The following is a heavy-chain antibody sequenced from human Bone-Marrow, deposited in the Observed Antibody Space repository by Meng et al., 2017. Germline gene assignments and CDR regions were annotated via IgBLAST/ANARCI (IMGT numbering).Heavy chain of an antibody. V-gene: IGHV7-4-1*02. Sequence: SGDEEKKTGDSVKVSCKASGYTFTSYAMNWVRQAPGQGLEWMGWINTNTGNPTYAQGFTGRFVFSLDTSVSTAYLQISSLKAEDTAVYYCARDARGLLKDYWGQGTLVTVSS. J-gene: IGHJ4*02. D-gene: IGHD2/OR15-2a*01. CDR1: GYTFTSYA. CDR3: ARDARGLLKDY. CDR2: INTNTGNP.